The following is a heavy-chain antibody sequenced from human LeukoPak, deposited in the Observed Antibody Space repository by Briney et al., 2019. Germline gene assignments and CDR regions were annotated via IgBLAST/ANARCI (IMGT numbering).Heavy chain of an antibody. D-gene: IGHD5-18*01. V-gene: IGHV4-34*01. CDR1: GGSFSGYY. J-gene: IGHJ4*02. Sequence: PSETLSLTCAVYGGSFSGYYWSWIRQPPGKGLEWIGEINHSGSANYNPSLKSRVTISVDTSKNQFSLKLSSVTAADTAVYYCARGPFPHSPFDYWGQGTLVTVSS. CDR3: ARGPFPHSPFDY. CDR2: INHSGSA.